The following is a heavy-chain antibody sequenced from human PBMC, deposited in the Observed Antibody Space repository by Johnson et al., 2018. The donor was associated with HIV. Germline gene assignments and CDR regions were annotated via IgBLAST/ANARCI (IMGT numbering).Heavy chain of an antibody. D-gene: IGHD3-3*01. V-gene: IGHV3-30-3*01. CDR2: ISYDGSNK. CDR1: GFTFSSYA. J-gene: IGHJ3*02. Sequence: QVKLVESGGGVVQPGRSLRLSCAASGFTFSSYAMHWVRQAPGKGLEWVAVISYDGSNKYYADSVKGQFTISRDNSKNTLYLQMNSLRAEDTAVYYCARALSVLQFLEWLLGDAFDIWGQGTMVTVSS. CDR3: ARALSVLQFLEWLLGDAFDI.